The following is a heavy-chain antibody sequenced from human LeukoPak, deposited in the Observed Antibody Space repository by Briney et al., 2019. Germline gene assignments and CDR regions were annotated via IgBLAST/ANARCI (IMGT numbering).Heavy chain of an antibody. CDR3: AKDYSESRVADLFFEY. Sequence: GGSLSLSCAGSGLTFSDYAMSWFRQAPGKGLEWVSGITSGFKGRFTISRDNSKNTFHLQLNSLRAEDTAVYYCAKDYSESRVADLFFEYLGQGTKVTVSP. D-gene: IGHD2-15*01. CDR2: ITSG. J-gene: IGHJ4*02. CDR1: GLTFSDYA. V-gene: IGHV3-23*01.